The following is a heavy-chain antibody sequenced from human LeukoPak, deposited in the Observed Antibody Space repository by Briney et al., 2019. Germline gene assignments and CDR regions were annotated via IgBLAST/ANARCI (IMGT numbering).Heavy chain of an antibody. V-gene: IGHV1-69*04. Sequence: SVKVSCKASVGTFSSYAISWVRQAPGQGLEWMGRIIPIFGIANYAQKFQGRVTITADKSTSTAYMELSSLRSEDTAVYYCARETLYYGGSSGYYETFGAFDILGQGTMVTVFS. D-gene: IGHD3-22*01. CDR2: IIPIFGIA. CDR1: VGTFSSYA. CDR3: ARETLYYGGSSGYYETFGAFDI. J-gene: IGHJ3*02.